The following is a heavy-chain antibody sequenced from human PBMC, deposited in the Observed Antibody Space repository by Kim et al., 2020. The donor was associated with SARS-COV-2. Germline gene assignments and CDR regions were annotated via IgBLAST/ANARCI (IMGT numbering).Heavy chain of an antibody. V-gene: IGHV3-23*01. CDR3: AKSYGEYYYYYGLDV. CDR1: GFTFINYA. J-gene: IGHJ6*02. CDR2: ISGSGGST. Sequence: GGSLRLSCAASGFTFINYAMTWVRQAPGKGLERVSGISGSGGSTYYADSVKGRFTMSRDNSKNTLYLQMNSLRDEDTAVYYCAKSYGEYYYYYGLDVWGQGTTVSVSS. D-gene: IGHD5-18*01.